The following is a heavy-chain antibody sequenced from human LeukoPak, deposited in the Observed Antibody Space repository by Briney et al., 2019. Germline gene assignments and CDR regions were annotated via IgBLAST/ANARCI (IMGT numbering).Heavy chain of an antibody. D-gene: IGHD3-16*01. V-gene: IGHV4-39*07. CDR2: IYYRGST. Sequence: PSETLSLTCTVSGDSMTGTSHFWDWIRQPSGKGLEWIGSIYYRGSTYYNPSLKSRVTISVDTSKNQFSLKMNSVTAADTAIYYCVRDLGGLGSYFAYWGQGILVTVSS. J-gene: IGHJ4*02. CDR3: VRDLGGLGSYFAY. CDR1: GDSMTGTSHF.